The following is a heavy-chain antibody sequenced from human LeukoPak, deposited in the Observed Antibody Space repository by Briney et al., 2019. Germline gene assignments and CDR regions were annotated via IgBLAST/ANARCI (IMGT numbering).Heavy chain of an antibody. V-gene: IGHV3-48*04. CDR2: ISSSSSTI. J-gene: IGHJ6*03. Sequence: PGGSLRLSCAASGFTFSSYSMNWVRQAPGKGLEWVSYISSSSSTIYYADSVKGRFTISRDNAKNSLYLQMNSLRAEDTAVYYCARVSFLEGEYYYYYYMDAWGKGTTVTVSS. CDR1: GFTFSSYS. CDR3: ARVSFLEGEYYYYYYMDA. D-gene: IGHD3-3*01.